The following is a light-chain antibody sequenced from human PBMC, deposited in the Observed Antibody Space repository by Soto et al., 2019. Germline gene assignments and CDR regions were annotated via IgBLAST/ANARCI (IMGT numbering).Light chain of an antibody. CDR3: HQYNNLPS. CDR2: GAS. J-gene: IGKJ5*01. CDR1: QSVGSK. V-gene: IGKV3-15*01. Sequence: SVSKGGRATFSCGASQSVGSKLAWYQQKPGQAPRLLIYGASSRATGIPARISGSGSGTEFTLTSRILQSEDFPDYFSHQYNNLPSFAQGTRLDI.